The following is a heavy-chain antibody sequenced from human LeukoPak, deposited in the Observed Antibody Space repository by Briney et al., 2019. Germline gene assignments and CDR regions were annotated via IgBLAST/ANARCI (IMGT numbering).Heavy chain of an antibody. D-gene: IGHD3-22*01. CDR2: IKSKTDGGTT. V-gene: IGHV3-15*01. Sequence: GGSLRLSCAASGFTFSNAWMSWVRQAPGKVLEWVGRIKSKTDGGTTDYAAPVKGRFTISRDDSKNTLYLQMNSLKTEDTAVYYCTTDASYYDSSGYYYGGDYWGQGTLVTVSS. CDR3: TTDASYYDSSGYYYGGDY. J-gene: IGHJ4*02. CDR1: GFTFSNAW.